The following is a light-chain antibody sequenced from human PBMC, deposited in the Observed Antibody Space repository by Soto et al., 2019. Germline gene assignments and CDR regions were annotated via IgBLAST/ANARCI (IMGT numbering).Light chain of an antibody. CDR3: CSYAGSSTFYV. CDR1: SRDVGSYNL. Sequence: QSVLTQPASVSGSPGQSITISCTGTSRDVGSYNLVSWYQQHPGKAPKLMIYEVSKRPSGVSNRFSGSKSGNTASLTISGLQAEDEADYYCCSYAGSSTFYVFGTGTKVTAL. CDR2: EVS. V-gene: IGLV2-23*02. J-gene: IGLJ1*01.